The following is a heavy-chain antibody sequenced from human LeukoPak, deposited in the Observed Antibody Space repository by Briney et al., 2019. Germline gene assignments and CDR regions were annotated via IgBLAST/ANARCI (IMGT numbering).Heavy chain of an antibody. CDR1: RFTFSDYY. D-gene: IGHD3-9*01. V-gene: IGHV3-11*01. CDR2: ISSNASII. J-gene: IGHJ3*02. CDR3: ARVRAKYYDILTGYDYAFDI. Sequence: PGGSLRLSCVASRFTFSDYYMSWVRQAPGKGLEWVSSISSNASIIYYADSVKGRFTISRDNAKNSLYLQMNSLRAEDTAVYYCARVRAKYYDILTGYDYAFDIWGQGTMVTVSS.